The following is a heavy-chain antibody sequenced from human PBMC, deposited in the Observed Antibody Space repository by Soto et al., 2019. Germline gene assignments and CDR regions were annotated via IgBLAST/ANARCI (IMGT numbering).Heavy chain of an antibody. CDR2: IYHSGTT. V-gene: IGHV4-38-2*01. J-gene: IGHJ5*02. D-gene: IGHD5-12*01. CDR3: ARAPQWPRGVGFDP. CDR1: GDSITSIYH. Sequence: SETLSLTCALSGDSITSIYHWAWIRQPPGRGLEWVASIYHSGTTYYNPSLKSRVTISVDTSKNQFSLNLRSVTAADSAVYYCARAPQWPRGVGFDPWGQGALVTVS.